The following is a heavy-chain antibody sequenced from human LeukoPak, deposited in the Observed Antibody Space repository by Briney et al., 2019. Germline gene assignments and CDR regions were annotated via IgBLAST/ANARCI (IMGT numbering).Heavy chain of an antibody. D-gene: IGHD3-22*01. CDR1: GGTFSSYA. J-gene: IGHJ3*02. CDR3: ARESSPTRYYYDSSGKGSDAFDI. Sequence: GASVKVSCKASGGTFSSYAISWVRQAPGQGLEWMGGIIPIFGTANYAQKFQGRVTITADESTSTAYMELSSLRSEDTAVYYCARESSPTRYYYDSSGKGSDAFDIWGQGTMVTVSS. V-gene: IGHV1-69*13. CDR2: IIPIFGTA.